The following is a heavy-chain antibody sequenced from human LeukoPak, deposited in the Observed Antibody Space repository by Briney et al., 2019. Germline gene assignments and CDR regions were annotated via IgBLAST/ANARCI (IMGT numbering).Heavy chain of an antibody. V-gene: IGHV1-8*03. J-gene: IGHJ5*02. D-gene: IGHD3-22*01. CDR3: AREIVVAGGLWFDP. CDR1: GYTFTSYD. CDR2: MNPNSGNT. Sequence: ASVKVSCKASGYTFTSYDINWVRQATGQGLEWMGWMNPNSGNTGYAQKFQGRVTITRNTSIGTAYMELSSLRSEDTAVYYCAREIVVAGGLWFDPWGQGTLVTVSS.